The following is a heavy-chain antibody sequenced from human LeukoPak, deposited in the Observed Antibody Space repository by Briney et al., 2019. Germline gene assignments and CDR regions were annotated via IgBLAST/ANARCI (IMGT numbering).Heavy chain of an antibody. Sequence: GGSLRLSCAASGFTFSDHYIDWVRQAPGKGLEWVGRSRDKGNSYTTAYAASVRGRFTISRDDSKNSLYLQMNSLKIEDTAVYYCSRYSYYYYYMDVWGKGTTVTISS. CDR2: SRDKGNSYTT. CDR3: SRYSYYYYYMDV. CDR1: GFTFSDHY. J-gene: IGHJ6*03. V-gene: IGHV3-72*01.